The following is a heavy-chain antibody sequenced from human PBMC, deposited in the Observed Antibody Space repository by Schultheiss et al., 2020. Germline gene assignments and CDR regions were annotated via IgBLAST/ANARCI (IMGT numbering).Heavy chain of an antibody. V-gene: IGHV4-31*03. D-gene: IGHD3-10*01. CDR2: IYYSGST. Sequence: SETLSLTCTVSGGSISSGGYYWSWIRPHPGKGLEWIGYIYYSGSTYYNPSLKSRVTISVDTSKNQFSLKLSSVIAADTAVYYCARAIRGGDAFEMWGQGTMVTV. J-gene: IGHJ3*02. CDR1: GGSISSGGYY. CDR3: ARAIRGGDAFEM.